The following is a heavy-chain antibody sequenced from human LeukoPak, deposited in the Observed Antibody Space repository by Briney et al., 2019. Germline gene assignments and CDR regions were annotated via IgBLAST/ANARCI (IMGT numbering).Heavy chain of an antibody. Sequence: PGGSLRVSCAGSGFTISSYRMNWVRQARGKGLEWVGRIKSKTDGGTTDYAAPVKGRFTISRDDSKNTLYLQMNSLKTQDTAVYYCTTLVNYSVDYWGQGTLVTVSS. CDR2: IKSKTDGGTT. CDR3: TTLVNYSVDY. D-gene: IGHD1-7*01. J-gene: IGHJ4*02. V-gene: IGHV3-15*01. CDR1: GFTISSYR.